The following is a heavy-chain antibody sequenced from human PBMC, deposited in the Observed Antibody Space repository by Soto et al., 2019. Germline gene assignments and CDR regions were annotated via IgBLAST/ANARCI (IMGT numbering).Heavy chain of an antibody. J-gene: IGHJ5*02. CDR3: ARAFESSGYCSSTSCHKNWFDP. Sequence: SETLSLTCTVSGGSVSSGSYYWSWIRQPPGKGLEWIGYIYYSGSTNYNPSLKSRVTISVDTSKNQFSLKLSSVTAADTAVYYCARAFESSGYCSSTSCHKNWFDPWGQGTLVTVSS. V-gene: IGHV4-61*01. CDR1: GGSVSSGSYY. CDR2: IYYSGST. D-gene: IGHD2-2*03.